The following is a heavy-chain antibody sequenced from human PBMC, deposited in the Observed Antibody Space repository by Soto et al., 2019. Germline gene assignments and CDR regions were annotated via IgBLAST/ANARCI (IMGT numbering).Heavy chain of an antibody. V-gene: IGHV4-59*01. Sequence: SETLSLTCTVSGGSISSYYWSWIRQPPGKGLEWIGYIYYSGSTNYNPSLKSRVTISVDTSKNQFSLKLSSVTAADTAVYYCARVEYSYGQWGSNWFDLWGQGTLVTVSS. D-gene: IGHD5-18*01. CDR1: GGSISSYY. CDR2: IYYSGST. CDR3: ARVEYSYGQWGSNWFDL. J-gene: IGHJ5*02.